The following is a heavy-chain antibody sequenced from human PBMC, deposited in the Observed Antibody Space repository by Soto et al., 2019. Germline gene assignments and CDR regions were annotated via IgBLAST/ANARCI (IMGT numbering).Heavy chain of an antibody. CDR1: GGSISSGDYY. Sequence: PSATLFLTCTVSGGSISSGDYYWSWIRQHPGKGLEWIGYIYYSGSTYYNPSLKSRVTISVDTSKNQFSLKLSSVTAADTAVYHCARDRNGYSNYDVPYYYGMDVWGQGTTVTVSS. V-gene: IGHV4-31*03. CDR2: IYYSGST. J-gene: IGHJ6*02. CDR3: ARDRNGYSNYDVPYYYGMDV. D-gene: IGHD4-4*01.